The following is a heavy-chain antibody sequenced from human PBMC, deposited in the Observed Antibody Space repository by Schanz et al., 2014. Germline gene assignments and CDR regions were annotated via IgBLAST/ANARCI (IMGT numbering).Heavy chain of an antibody. CDR1: GFTVNTNY. Sequence: EVQLVESGGGLIHPGGSLRLSCAVSGFTVNTNYMTWVRQAPGKGLEWVAVIYSGGSTFYTDSVKGRFTISRDNAKNSISLQMDRXXXXXXXVYYCARRYSGRYCFDYWGQGTLVAVSS. CDR2: IYSGGST. CDR3: ARRYSGRYCFDY. V-gene: IGHV3-53*01. D-gene: IGHD1-26*01. J-gene: IGHJ4*02.